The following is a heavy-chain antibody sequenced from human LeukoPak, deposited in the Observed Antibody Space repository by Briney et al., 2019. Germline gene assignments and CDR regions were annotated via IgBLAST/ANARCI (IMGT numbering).Heavy chain of an antibody. Sequence: SETLSLTCTVSGASIRSSYWSWLRQPPGKGLEWIGYNYYTGSTNSNPSLKSRVTVSLDTSKNQFSLKLSSMTAADTAVYYCARLDRSGYEMGGTWFDPWGQGTLVTVSS. CDR2: NYYTGST. J-gene: IGHJ5*02. CDR1: GASIRSSY. CDR3: ARLDRSGYEMGGTWFDP. D-gene: IGHD3-22*01. V-gene: IGHV4-59*08.